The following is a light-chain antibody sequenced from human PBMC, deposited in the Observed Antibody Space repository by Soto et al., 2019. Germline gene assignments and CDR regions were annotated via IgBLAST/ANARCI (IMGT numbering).Light chain of an antibody. CDR3: QQRSNWPPSLT. V-gene: IGKV3-11*01. J-gene: IGKJ4*01. Sequence: EIVLTQSPATLSLSPGERDTLSCRASQSFSSYLAWYQQKPGQAPRLLIYDASNRATGIPARFSGSGSGTDFTLTISSLEPEDFAVYYCQQRSNWPPSLTFGGGTKVDIK. CDR2: DAS. CDR1: QSFSSY.